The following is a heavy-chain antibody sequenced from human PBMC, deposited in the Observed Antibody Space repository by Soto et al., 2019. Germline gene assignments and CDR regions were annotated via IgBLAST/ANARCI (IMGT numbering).Heavy chain of an antibody. J-gene: IGHJ4*02. Sequence: PGGSLRLSCAASGFAVSKNYMNWVRQAPGKGLEWVSLISSGGETTDYAASVKGRFAISRDDSRDTLYLDMNSLKTEDTAMYYCIRTFHSDSTGYWGQGTQVTVSS. CDR1: GFAVSKNY. CDR3: IRTFHSDSTGY. V-gene: IGHV3-15*07. D-gene: IGHD3-22*01. CDR2: ISSGGETT.